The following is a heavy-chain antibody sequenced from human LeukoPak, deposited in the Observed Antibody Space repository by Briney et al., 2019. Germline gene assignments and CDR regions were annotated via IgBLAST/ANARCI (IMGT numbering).Heavy chain of an antibody. Sequence: GGSLRLSCAASGFTFSSYGMHWVRQAPGKGLEWVAVISYDGSNKYYVDSVKGRFTISRDNSKNTLYVQMNSLGVEDTAVYFCARVNPVAAAGTLYDAFVIWGQGTMVTVSS. CDR1: GFTFSSYG. CDR2: ISYDGSNK. D-gene: IGHD6-13*01. J-gene: IGHJ3*02. CDR3: ARVNPVAAAGTLYDAFVI. V-gene: IGHV3-30*03.